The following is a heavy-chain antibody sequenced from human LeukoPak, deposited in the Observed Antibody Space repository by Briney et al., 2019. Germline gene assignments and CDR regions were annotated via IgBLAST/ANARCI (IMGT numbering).Heavy chain of an antibody. V-gene: IGHV1-46*01. CDR1: GYTFTSYY. CDR3: ARDQKGYGSGTYYSV. J-gene: IGHJ6*02. CDR2: INPSGGSK. D-gene: IGHD3-10*01. Sequence: VASVKVSCKASGYTFTSYYMPWVRQPPGQGLEWMGIINPSGGSKSYAQKFQGRVTMTRDTYRSTVYMELSSLRSEDTAVYYCARDQKGYGSGTYYSVWGQGTTVSVSS.